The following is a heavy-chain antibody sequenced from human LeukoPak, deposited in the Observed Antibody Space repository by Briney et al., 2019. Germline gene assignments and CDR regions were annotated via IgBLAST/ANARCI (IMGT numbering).Heavy chain of an antibody. D-gene: IGHD6-19*01. CDR3: ARAGEVYNSGSYLEY. J-gene: IGHJ4*02. CDR2: ITPRSGGT. CDR1: GYTFSDHY. V-gene: IGHV1-2*02. Sequence: ASVKVSCKASGYTFSDHYIHWVRQAPGQGLEWMGWITPRSGGTNYAQKFQGRVTMTRDTSISTAYMELSSLRSEDTAVYYCARAGEVYNSGSYLEYWGQGTLVTVSS.